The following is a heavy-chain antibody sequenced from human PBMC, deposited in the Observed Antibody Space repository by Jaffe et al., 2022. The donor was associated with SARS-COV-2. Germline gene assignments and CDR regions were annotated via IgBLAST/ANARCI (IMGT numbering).Heavy chain of an antibody. Sequence: QVQLQQWGAGLLKPSETLSLTCAVYGGSLSGYYWSWIRQPPGKGLEWIGEISHSGSTSYNPSLKSRVTMSVDTSKNQFSLKLTSVTAADTAVYYCARGSMAARLGYWGQGTLVTVSS. CDR2: ISHSGST. V-gene: IGHV4-34*01. CDR1: GGSLSGYY. J-gene: IGHJ4*02. D-gene: IGHD6-6*01. CDR3: ARGSMAARLGY.